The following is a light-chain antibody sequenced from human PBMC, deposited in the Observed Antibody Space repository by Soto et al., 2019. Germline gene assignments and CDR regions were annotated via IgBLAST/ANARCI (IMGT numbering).Light chain of an antibody. CDR3: QQYGSSPIT. J-gene: IGKJ5*01. CDR2: GAS. Sequence: EIVLTQSPGTLSLSPGERATLSCRASQSVSSSYLAWYQQKPGQAPRLLIYGASSRATGIPDRFSGSGSGTDFTLTIRGLEPEDAALYYCQQYGSSPITFGQGTRLEIK. V-gene: IGKV3-20*01. CDR1: QSVSSSY.